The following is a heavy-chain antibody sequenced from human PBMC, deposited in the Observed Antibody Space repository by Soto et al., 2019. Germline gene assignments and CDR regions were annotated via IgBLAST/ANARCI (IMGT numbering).Heavy chain of an antibody. J-gene: IGHJ2*01. V-gene: IGHV4-59*08. CDR3: ARHGGRYCSGGTCYIYWHFDL. D-gene: IGHD2-15*01. Sequence: QVQLQESGPGLVKPSETLSLTCTVSGGSISTYYWSWIRQPPGKGLEWIGYIYDSGSTDYNPSLKSRVTISVDTAKTQFSLKLSSVTAADTAVYYCARHGGRYCSGGTCYIYWHFDLWGRGTLVTVSS. CDR1: GGSISTYY. CDR2: IYDSGST.